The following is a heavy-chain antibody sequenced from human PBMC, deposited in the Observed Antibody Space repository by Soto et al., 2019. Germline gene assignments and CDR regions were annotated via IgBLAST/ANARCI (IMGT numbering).Heavy chain of an antibody. CDR2: SSVSGVST. D-gene: IGHD6-13*01. J-gene: IGHJ1*01. V-gene: IGHV3-23*01. Sequence: GGSLSLSCVVSGITFSSEGMTWVRLARGRGLEWVSGSSVSGVSTYYADSVKGRFIIYRDNSKNTLFLQMNSLRADDTAVYYWAVISSNWYPYNFHHWGQGTRVTVSS. CDR3: AVISSNWYPYNFHH. CDR1: GITFSSEG.